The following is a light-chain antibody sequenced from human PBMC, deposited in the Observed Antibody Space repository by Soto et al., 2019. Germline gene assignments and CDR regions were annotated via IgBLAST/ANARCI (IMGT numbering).Light chain of an antibody. J-gene: IGKJ1*01. CDR2: GAS. Sequence: EIVLTQSPATLSLSPGERATLSCRASQSFSSTFLAWYQQKPGQAPRLLIHGASNRATGIPDRFSGSGSGTDFTLTISRLEPEDFAVYYCQQYAGSPRTFGQGTKVDIK. CDR3: QQYAGSPRT. V-gene: IGKV3-20*01. CDR1: QSFSSTF.